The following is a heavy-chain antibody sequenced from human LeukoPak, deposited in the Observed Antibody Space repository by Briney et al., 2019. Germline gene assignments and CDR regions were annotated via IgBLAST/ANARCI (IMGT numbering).Heavy chain of an antibody. CDR1: GGSFSGYY. Sequence: SETLSLTCAVYGGSFSGYYWSWIRQPPGKGLEWIGEINHSGSTNYNPSLKSRVTISVDTSKNQFSLKLSSVTAADTAVYYCAGAQGPTYAFDIWGQGTMVTVSS. V-gene: IGHV4-34*01. CDR3: AGAQGPTYAFDI. CDR2: INHSGST. J-gene: IGHJ3*02.